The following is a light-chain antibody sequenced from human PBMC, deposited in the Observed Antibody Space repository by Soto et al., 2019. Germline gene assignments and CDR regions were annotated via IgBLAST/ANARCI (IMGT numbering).Light chain of an antibody. CDR1: QTINNW. J-gene: IGKJ1*01. CDR2: HAS. CDR3: QHYNSYPWT. V-gene: IGKV1-5*01. Sequence: IQMTQSPSTLSASIKDKVNNKCRPSQTINNWLAWYQQKPGKAPNLLIYHASNLETGVPSRFSGSAFGTEFTLTISSLQPDDFATYYCQHYNSYPWTFGQGTKV.